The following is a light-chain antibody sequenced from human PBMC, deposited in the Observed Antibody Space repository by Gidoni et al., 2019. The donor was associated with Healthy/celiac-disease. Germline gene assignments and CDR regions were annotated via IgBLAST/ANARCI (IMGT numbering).Light chain of an antibody. CDR1: QDISNY. V-gene: IGKV1-33*01. J-gene: IGKJ4*01. CDR3: QQYDNLPLT. CDR2: DAS. Sequence: DIQMTQSPSSLSASVGDRVTITCQASQDISNYLNWYQQKPGKAPELLIYDASNLETGVPSMFSGSGSGTDFTFTISSLQPEDIATYYCQQYDNLPLTFGGGTKVEIK.